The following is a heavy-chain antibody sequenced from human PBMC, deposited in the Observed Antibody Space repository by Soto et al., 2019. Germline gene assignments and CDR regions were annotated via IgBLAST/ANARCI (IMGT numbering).Heavy chain of an antibody. CDR3: ARDKVPFYGPGSFAY. D-gene: IGHD3-10*01. CDR2: ITSDGSDT. CDR1: GLTFVIYW. J-gene: IGHJ4*02. V-gene: IGHV3-74*01. Sequence: EVQLVESGGGLVQPGGSLRLSFAASGLTFVIYWWHWVRQAPGKGLVWVSRITSDGSDTTYADSVKGRFTISRDNAKNTLLLQLNSLRAEDTAVYYCARDKVPFYGPGSFAYWGQGTLVTVSS.